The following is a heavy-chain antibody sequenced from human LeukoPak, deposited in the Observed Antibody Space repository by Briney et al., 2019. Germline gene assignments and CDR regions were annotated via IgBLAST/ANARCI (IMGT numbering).Heavy chain of an antibody. V-gene: IGHV3-74*01. CDR1: GFTFSSYW. CDR2: IASDGSST. CDR3: ARGRPHGNDY. D-gene: IGHD4-23*01. J-gene: IGHJ4*02. Sequence: GGSLRLSCAASGFTFSSYWMNWVRQAPGKGLVWVSRIASDGSSTTYADSVKGRFSISRDNAKNTLYLQMNSLRVEDTAVYYCARGRPHGNDYWGQGTLVTVPS.